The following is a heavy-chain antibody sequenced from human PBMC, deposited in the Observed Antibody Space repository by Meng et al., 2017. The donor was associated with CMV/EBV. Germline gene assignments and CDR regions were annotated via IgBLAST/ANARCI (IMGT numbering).Heavy chain of an antibody. D-gene: IGHD1-14*01. CDR1: GGSFSGYY. J-gene: IGHJ6*02. CDR2: INPSGST. Sequence: GSLRLSCAVYGGSFSGYYWSWIRQPPGKGLEWVGEINPSGSTNYNPSLKSRVTISVDTSKNQFSLKLSSVTAADTAVYYCARGLGRKPHYYYYYGMDVWCQGTTVTVSS. V-gene: IGHV4-34*01. CDR3: ARGLGRKPHYYYYYGMDV.